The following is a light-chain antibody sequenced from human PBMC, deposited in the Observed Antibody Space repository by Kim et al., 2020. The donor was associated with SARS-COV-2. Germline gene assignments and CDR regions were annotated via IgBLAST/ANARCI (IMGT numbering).Light chain of an antibody. CDR1: QSVSSSY. J-gene: IGKJ2*01. Sequence: EIVLTQSPGTLSLSPGERATLSCRASQSVSSSYLAWYQQKPGQAPRLLIYGASSRATGIPDRFSGSGSGTDFTLTISRLEPEDFAVYYCQQYGSSPGYTFGQGTNWRS. V-gene: IGKV3-20*01. CDR3: QQYGSSPGYT. CDR2: GAS.